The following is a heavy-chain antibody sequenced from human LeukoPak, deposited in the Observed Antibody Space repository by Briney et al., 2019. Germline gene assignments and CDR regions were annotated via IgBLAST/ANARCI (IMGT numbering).Heavy chain of an antibody. CDR1: GYSISSGYY. J-gene: IGHJ4*02. D-gene: IGHD6-6*01. Sequence: PSETLSLTCTVSGYSISSGYYWGWIRQPPGKGLEWIGSIYHSESTYYNPSLKSRVTISVDTSKNQFSLKLSSVTAADTAVYYCARGALVPFDYWGQGTLVTVSS. CDR3: ARGALVPFDY. CDR2: IYHSEST. V-gene: IGHV4-38-2*02.